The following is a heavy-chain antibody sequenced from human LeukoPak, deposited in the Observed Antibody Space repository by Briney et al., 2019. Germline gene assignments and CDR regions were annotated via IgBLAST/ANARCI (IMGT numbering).Heavy chain of an antibody. D-gene: IGHD3-10*01. CDR3: AKDRFGDY. J-gene: IGHJ4*02. CDR1: GFTFSSYG. Sequence: PGRSLRLSCAASGFTFSSYGMHWVRQAPGKGLEWVAVISHDGSNKDYSDSVKGRFTISRDNSRSTLYLHMNSLRAEDTAVYYCAKDRFGDYWGQGTLVTVSS. CDR2: ISHDGSNK. V-gene: IGHV3-30*18.